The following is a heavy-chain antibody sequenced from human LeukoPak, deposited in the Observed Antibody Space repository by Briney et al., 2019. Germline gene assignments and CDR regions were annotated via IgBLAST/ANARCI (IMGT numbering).Heavy chain of an antibody. V-gene: IGHV3-23*01. CDR2: ISGSTGRT. J-gene: IGHJ4*02. CDR1: GFTFSSYT. Sequence: GGSLRLSCAASGFTFSSYTMSWVRQAPGKGLVWVSAISGSTGRTYYADSVKGRFTISRDNSENTLYLQMNNLRAEDTAVYYCAPRVVGSAPFDYWGQGTLVTVSS. CDR3: APRVVGSAPFDY. D-gene: IGHD2-15*01.